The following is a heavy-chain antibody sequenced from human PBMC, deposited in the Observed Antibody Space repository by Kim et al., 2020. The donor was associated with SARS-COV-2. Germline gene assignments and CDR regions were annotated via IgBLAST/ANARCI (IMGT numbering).Heavy chain of an antibody. CDR1: GFTVSSNY. Sequence: GGSLRLSCAASGFTVSSNYMSWVRQAPGKGLEWVSVIYSGGSTYYADSVKGRFTISRDNSKNTLYLQMNSLRAEDTAVYYCARDSVVVVPAANYYYYYGMDVWGQGTTVTVSS. D-gene: IGHD2-2*01. J-gene: IGHJ6*02. CDR3: ARDSVVVVPAANYYYYYGMDV. V-gene: IGHV3-66*01. CDR2: IYSGGST.